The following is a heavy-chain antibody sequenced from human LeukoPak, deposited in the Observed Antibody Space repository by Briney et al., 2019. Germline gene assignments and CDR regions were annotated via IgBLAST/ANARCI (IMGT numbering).Heavy chain of an antibody. Sequence: SETLSLTCTVSGGSISSYYWSWIRQPAGKGLEWIGRIYTSGSTNYNPSLKSRVTMSVDTSKNQFSLKLSSVTAADTAVYYCASQGKAYDSSGYYWGPTYYFDYWGQGTLVTVSS. CDR2: IYTSGST. J-gene: IGHJ4*02. V-gene: IGHV4-4*07. CDR1: GGSISSYY. CDR3: ASQGKAYDSSGYYWGPTYYFDY. D-gene: IGHD3-22*01.